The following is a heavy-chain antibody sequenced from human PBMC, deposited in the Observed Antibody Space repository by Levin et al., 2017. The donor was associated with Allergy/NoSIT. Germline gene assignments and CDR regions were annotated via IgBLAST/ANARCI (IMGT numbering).Heavy chain of an antibody. D-gene: IGHD5-12*01. CDR1: GFTFSGSA. CDR3: TRQPLSGPNP. CDR2: IRSKANSYAT. V-gene: IGHV3-73*01. Sequence: GGSLRLSCAASGFTFSGSAMHWVRQASGKGLEWVGRIRSKANSYATAYAASVKGRFTISRDDSKNTAYLQMNSLKTEDTAVYYCTRQPLSGPNPWGQGTLVTVSS. J-gene: IGHJ5*02.